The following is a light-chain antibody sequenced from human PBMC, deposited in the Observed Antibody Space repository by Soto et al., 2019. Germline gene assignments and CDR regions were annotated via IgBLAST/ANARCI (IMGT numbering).Light chain of an antibody. V-gene: IGLV2-14*03. Sequence: QSALTQPASVSGSPGQSITISCTGSSSDVGGYNYVSWYQHHPGKAPKLTIYDVSNRPSGVSNRFSGSKFGNTASLTISGLQAEDEADYYCSSYTSSSTPLVVFGGGTKLTVL. CDR1: SSDVGGYNY. CDR2: DVS. J-gene: IGLJ2*01. CDR3: SSYTSSSTPLVV.